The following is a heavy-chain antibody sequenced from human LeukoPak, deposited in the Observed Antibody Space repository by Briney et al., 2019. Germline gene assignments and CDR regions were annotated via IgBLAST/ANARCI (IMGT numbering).Heavy chain of an antibody. CDR1: GVSVSSGSYY. V-gene: IGHV4-61*01. CDR3: TRSTNLEALDI. Sequence: SETLSLTCTVSGVSVSSGSYYWSWLRQPPGKGLVWIGYVYYSGSTNYTPSVKSRVTISVDTSKSQFSLKLRSVTTADTAVYYCTRSTNLEALDIWGQETMVTVSS. CDR2: VYYSGST. J-gene: IGHJ3*02. D-gene: IGHD2-8*01.